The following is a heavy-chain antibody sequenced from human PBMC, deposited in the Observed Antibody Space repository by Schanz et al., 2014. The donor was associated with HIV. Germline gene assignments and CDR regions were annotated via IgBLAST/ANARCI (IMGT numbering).Heavy chain of an antibody. J-gene: IGHJ4*02. D-gene: IGHD6-19*01. CDR1: GFTFSNYA. V-gene: IGHV3-23*01. CDR2: MTTNDRI. Sequence: EVQLLESGGGLVQPGGSLRLSCAASGFTFSNYAMTWVRQAPGKGLEWVSVMTTNDRIYYAESVKGRFTISRDTSTNTLYLQMNRLRAEDTAVYYCARTRGIAVAGFDYWGQGTLVTVSS. CDR3: ARTRGIAVAGFDY.